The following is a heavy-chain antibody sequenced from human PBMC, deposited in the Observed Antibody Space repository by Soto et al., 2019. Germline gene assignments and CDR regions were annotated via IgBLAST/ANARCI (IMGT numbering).Heavy chain of an antibody. CDR1: GFTVSSNY. V-gene: IGHV3-66*01. CDR2: IYSGGNT. Sequence: GGSLRLSCAVSGFTVSSNYMNWVRQAPGKGLEWVSFIYSGGNTYYADSVKGRFTISRDNSKNMLYLQMNSLRVEDTAVYYCAREEGYCGGGYCFRSAFDLWGQGTVVTVSS. J-gene: IGHJ3*01. CDR3: AREEGYCGGGYCFRSAFDL. D-gene: IGHD2-15*01.